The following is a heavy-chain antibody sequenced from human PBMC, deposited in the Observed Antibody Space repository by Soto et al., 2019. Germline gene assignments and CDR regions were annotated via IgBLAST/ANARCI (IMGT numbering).Heavy chain of an antibody. J-gene: IGHJ4*02. CDR2: ISYDGSNK. CDR1: GFTFSSYA. Sequence: VGSLRLSCAGSGFTFSSYAMHWVRQAPGKGLEWVAVISYDGSNKYYADSVKGRFTISRDNSKNTLYLQMNSLRAEDTAVYYCARDRSTVVTSTFDYWGQGTLVTVSS. V-gene: IGHV3-30-3*01. CDR3: ARDRSTVVTSTFDY. D-gene: IGHD4-17*01.